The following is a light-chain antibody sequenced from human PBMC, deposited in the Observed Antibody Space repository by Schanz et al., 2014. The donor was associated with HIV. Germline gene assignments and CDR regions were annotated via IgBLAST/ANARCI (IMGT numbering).Light chain of an antibody. V-gene: IGLV2-11*01. CDR2: DVT. CDR1: SSDVGHYNY. J-gene: IGLJ2*01. Sequence: QSALTQPRSVSGSPGQSVTISCTGTSSDVGHYNYISWYQQHPDRAPRLMIYDVTKRPSGVPNRFSGSKSGNTASLTISGLQAEDEADYYCSSYTSSSTLDVVFGGGTKLTVL. CDR3: SSYTSSSTLDVV.